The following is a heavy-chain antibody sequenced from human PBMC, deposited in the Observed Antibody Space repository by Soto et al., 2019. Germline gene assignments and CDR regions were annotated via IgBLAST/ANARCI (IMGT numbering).Heavy chain of an antibody. CDR2: ISWNGDII. CDR3: AKEWAGYSSGWHGLDV. J-gene: IGHJ6*02. D-gene: IGHD6-19*01. Sequence: GGSLRLSCAASGFTLDDYSMHWARQAPGKGLEWVSGISWNGDIIAYADSVKGRFTISRDNAKNSLYLQMNSLRAEDTAFYYCAKEWAGYSSGWHGLDVWGLGTTVTVSS. CDR1: GFTLDDYS. V-gene: IGHV3-9*01.